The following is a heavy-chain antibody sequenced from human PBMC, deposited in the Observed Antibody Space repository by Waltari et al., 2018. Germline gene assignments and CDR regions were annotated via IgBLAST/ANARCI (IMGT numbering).Heavy chain of an antibody. CDR1: GDSVTGSS. Sequence: QVQLQESGPGLVKPSETLSLTCIVSGDSVTGSSWTWIRQSPRKGLEWIGSISHKGRTNFNPSLNNRATVSLGTTKNHFSLKLTSVAAPDTAVYYCATEGWKVAGGTGWNWFDPWGQGILVTVST. CDR3: ATEGWKVAGGTGWNWFDP. J-gene: IGHJ5*02. CDR2: ISHKGRT. V-gene: IGHV4-59*02. D-gene: IGHD6-19*01.